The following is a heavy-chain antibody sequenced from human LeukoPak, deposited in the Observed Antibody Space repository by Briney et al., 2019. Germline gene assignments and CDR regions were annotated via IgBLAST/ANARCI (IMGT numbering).Heavy chain of an antibody. D-gene: IGHD6-13*01. CDR3: ARSRDLSSWYFDY. V-gene: IGHV1-2*02. CDR2: INPNSGGT. Sequence: ASVKVSCKASGYTFTDYYIHWVGQAPGQGLEWMGWINPNSGGTNSAQKFQGRVTMTSDTSISTDYIELSRLTSDDTAVYYCARSRDLSSWYFDYWGQGTLVTVSS. CDR1: GYTFTDYY. J-gene: IGHJ4*02.